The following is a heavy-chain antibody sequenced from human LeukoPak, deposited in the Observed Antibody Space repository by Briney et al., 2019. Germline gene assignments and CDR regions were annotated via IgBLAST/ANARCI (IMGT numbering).Heavy chain of an antibody. CDR1: GFTFSDYY. CDR2: ISSSGSTI. CDR3: ARVKLAYCGGDCHGYYYYMDV. Sequence: GGSLRLSCAASGFTFSDYYMSWIRQAPGKGLEWVSYISSSGSTIYYADSVKGRFTISRDNAKNSLYLQMNSLRAEDTAVYYCARVKLAYCGGDCHGYYYYMDVWGKGTTVTISS. J-gene: IGHJ6*03. D-gene: IGHD2-21*02. V-gene: IGHV3-11*01.